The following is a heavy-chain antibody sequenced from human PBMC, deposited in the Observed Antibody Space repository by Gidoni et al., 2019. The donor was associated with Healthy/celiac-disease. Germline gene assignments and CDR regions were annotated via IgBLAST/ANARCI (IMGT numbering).Heavy chain of an antibody. CDR1: GFPYSSYS. CDR2: IRSSSSYI. Sequence: EVQLLDSGGGLVKPGGSLRLSCSASGFPYSSYSMNWVLQAPGKGLEWVSSIRSSSSYIYYADSVKGRLTISRDNAKNSLYLQMNSLRAEDTAVYYCARSSYSSSWSHDAFDIWGQGTMVTVAS. V-gene: IGHV3-21*01. J-gene: IGHJ3*02. D-gene: IGHD6-13*01. CDR3: ARSSYSSSWSHDAFDI.